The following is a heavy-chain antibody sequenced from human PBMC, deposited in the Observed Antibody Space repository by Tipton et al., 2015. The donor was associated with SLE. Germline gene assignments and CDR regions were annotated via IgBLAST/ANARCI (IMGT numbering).Heavy chain of an antibody. CDR1: GGSISSRSYY. Sequence: TPSLTCSVSGGSISSRSYYWGWIRQPPGKGLEWIGSIYYTGSTYYNPSLKSRVTISEDTSKNQFSLKLSSVTAADTAVYYCAGLGGGSATGPFDYWGQGTLVTVSS. V-gene: IGHV4-39*07. CDR2: IYYTGST. D-gene: IGHD1-1*01. CDR3: AGLGGGSATGPFDY. J-gene: IGHJ4*02.